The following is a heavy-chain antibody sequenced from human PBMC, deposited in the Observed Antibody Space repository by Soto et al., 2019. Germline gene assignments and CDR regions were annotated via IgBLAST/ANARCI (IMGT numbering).Heavy chain of an antibody. J-gene: IGHJ3*01. D-gene: IGHD2-15*01. Sequence: SVNVSCKASGYTFTSYDINWVRQATGQGFEWMGGIIPIFGTANYAQKFQGRVTITADESTSTAYMELSSLRSEDTAVYYCARDHRGVADFWGQGTMVTVSS. CDR2: IIPIFGTA. CDR1: GYTFTSYD. CDR3: ARDHRGVADF. V-gene: IGHV1-69*13.